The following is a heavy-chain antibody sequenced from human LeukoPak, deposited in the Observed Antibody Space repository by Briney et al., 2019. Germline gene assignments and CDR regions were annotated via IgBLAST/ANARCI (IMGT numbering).Heavy chain of an antibody. V-gene: IGHV4-59*01. Sequence: PSETLSLTCTVSGGSISPYYWSWIRQPPGKGLEWIGYIYYIGSTSYNPSLKNRVTISVDTSKNQFSLKLSSVTAADTAVYYCAREYWDTVFGVVTPGGWFDPWGQGTLVTVSS. D-gene: IGHD3-3*01. CDR1: GGSISPYY. J-gene: IGHJ5*02. CDR2: IYYIGST. CDR3: AREYWDTVFGVVTPGGWFDP.